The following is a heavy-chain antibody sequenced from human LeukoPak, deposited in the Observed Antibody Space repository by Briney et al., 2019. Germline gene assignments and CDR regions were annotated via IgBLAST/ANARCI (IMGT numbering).Heavy chain of an antibody. CDR2: INPSGGST. V-gene: IGHV1-46*01. Sequence: ASVKVSCKASGYTFTGYYMHWVRQAPGQGLEWMGIINPSGGSTSYAQKFQGRVTMTRDMSTSTVYMELSSLRSEDTAVYYCARGTKYSYGYYYYYYMDVWGKGTTVTVSS. J-gene: IGHJ6*03. CDR1: GYTFTGYY. D-gene: IGHD5-18*01. CDR3: ARGTKYSYGYYYYYYMDV.